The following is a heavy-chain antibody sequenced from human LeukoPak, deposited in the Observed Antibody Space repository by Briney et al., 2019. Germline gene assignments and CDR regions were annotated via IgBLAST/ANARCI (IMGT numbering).Heavy chain of an antibody. CDR2: IYTSGST. V-gene: IGHV4-61*02. D-gene: IGHD3-10*01. CDR3: ARDLLWFGELENYYYGMDV. Sequence: SEILSLTCTVSGGSISSGSYYWSWIRQPAGKGLEWIGRIYTSGSTNYNPSLKSRVTISVDTSKNQFSLKLSSVTAADTAVYYCARDLLWFGELENYYYGMDVWGRGTTVTVSS. CDR1: GGSISSGSYY. J-gene: IGHJ6*02.